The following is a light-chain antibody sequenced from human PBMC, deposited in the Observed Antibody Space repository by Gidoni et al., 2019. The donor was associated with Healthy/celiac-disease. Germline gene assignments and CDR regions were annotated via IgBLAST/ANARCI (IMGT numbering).Light chain of an antibody. CDR1: SSNIGSNY. Sequence: LAQPPPASGTPGQRVTIPCSGSSSNIGSNYVYWYQQPPGTAPKLLIYRNNQRPSGVPDRFSGSKSGTSASLAISGLRSEDEADYYCAAWDDSLSGPVFGGGTKLTVL. CDR3: AAWDDSLSGPV. V-gene: IGLV1-47*01. J-gene: IGLJ2*01. CDR2: RNN.